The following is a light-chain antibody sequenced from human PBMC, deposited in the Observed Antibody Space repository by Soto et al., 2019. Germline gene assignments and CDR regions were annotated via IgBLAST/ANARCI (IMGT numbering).Light chain of an antibody. Sequence: ETVLPQSPGTLSLSPGERATLSCRASQTIRSNYLAWYRQTPGQAPRLLIYGASNRATGIADRFSGSGSGTDFTLIISRLEPEDFALYYCQHYGSSPWTFGQGTKVEIK. J-gene: IGKJ1*01. CDR1: QTIRSNY. CDR2: GAS. V-gene: IGKV3-20*01. CDR3: QHYGSSPWT.